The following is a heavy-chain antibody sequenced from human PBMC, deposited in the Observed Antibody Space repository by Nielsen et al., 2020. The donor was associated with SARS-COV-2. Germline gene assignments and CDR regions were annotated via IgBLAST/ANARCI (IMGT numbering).Heavy chain of an antibody. V-gene: IGHV3-30*18. CDR2: ISYDANNK. D-gene: IGHD3-22*01. CDR3: AKGGWYYYDSSGYHGEVDY. CDR1: GFSFSNYG. Sequence: GESLKISCAASGFSFSNYGIHWVRQAPGKGLEWVAFISYDANNKYYSDSVKGRFTISRDNSKNTLYLQMNSLRAEDTAVYYCAKGGWYYYDSSGYHGEVDYWGQGTLVTVSS. J-gene: IGHJ4*02.